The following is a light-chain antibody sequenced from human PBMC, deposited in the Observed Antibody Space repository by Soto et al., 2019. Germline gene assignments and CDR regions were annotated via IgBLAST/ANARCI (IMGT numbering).Light chain of an antibody. CDR3: QQYGSSPPYT. V-gene: IGKV3-20*01. Sequence: EIVLTQSPGTLSLSPGERATLSCRASQSVSSSYLAWYQQKPGQAPRLLIYGASSRATGIPDRFSGSGSGTAFTLTISRLEPEDFAVYSCQQYGSSPPYTFGQGTMLEIK. CDR1: QSVSSSY. J-gene: IGKJ2*01. CDR2: GAS.